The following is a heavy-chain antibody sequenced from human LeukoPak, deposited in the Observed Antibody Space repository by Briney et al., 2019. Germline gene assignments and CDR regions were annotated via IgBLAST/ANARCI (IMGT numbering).Heavy chain of an antibody. CDR2: ISTFSGHT. CDR1: GYTFRNYG. J-gene: IGHJ3*01. CDR3: AKGRVIYYDTTGYRPDDSFDF. V-gene: IGHV1-18*01. D-gene: IGHD3-22*01. Sequence: ASVRVSCKTSGYTFRNYGITWVRQAPGQGLEWMGWISTFSGHTKYTQSLRDRVTLTTDSSTSTIYMELRSLRSDDTAVYYCAKGRVIYYDTTGYRPDDSFDFWGQGTMITVSS.